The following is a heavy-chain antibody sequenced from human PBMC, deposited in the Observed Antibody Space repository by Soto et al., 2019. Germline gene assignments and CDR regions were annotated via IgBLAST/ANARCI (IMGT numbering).Heavy chain of an antibody. Sequence: GGSLRLSCVASGFTFRSYAMSWVRQAPGKGLEWVSAISGSAITTFYADSVKGRFTISRDTSKNTLYLQMSSLRAEDTARYYCAKWTYPIVVVTGVDFDAWSQGNLVT. D-gene: IGHD2-21*02. CDR3: AKWTYPIVVVTGVDFDA. CDR2: ISGSAITT. J-gene: IGHJ4*02. CDR1: GFTFRSYA. V-gene: IGHV3-23*01.